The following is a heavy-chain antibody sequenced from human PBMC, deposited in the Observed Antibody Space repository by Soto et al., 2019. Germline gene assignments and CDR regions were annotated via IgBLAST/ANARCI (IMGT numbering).Heavy chain of an antibody. D-gene: IGHD2-2*01. J-gene: IGHJ6*02. CDR2: IKQDGSEK. CDR3: ERDNSCPSCGMDV. CDR1: GFTFSSYW. Sequence: GGPLRLSCAASGFTFSSYWMSWVRQAPGKGREWVANIKQDGSEKYYVDSVKGRLPIYRDNAKTSLYLQRDSLRAEDTAVNSFERDNSCPSCGMDVWGQGTTVTVSS. V-gene: IGHV3-7*01.